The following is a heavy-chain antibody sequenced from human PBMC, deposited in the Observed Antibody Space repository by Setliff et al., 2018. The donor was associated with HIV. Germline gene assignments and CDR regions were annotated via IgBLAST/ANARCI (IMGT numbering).Heavy chain of an antibody. CDR1: GYTFTSFV. D-gene: IGHD3-10*01. Sequence: ASVKVSCKASGYTFTSFVMNWVRQAPGQGPEWMGWINTNTGNPTYAQGFTGRFVFSLDTSVSTAYLQISSLKAEDTAVYYCARVGGFGEFIENWFDPWGQGTLVTVS. V-gene: IGHV7-4-1*02. CDR2: INTNTGNP. J-gene: IGHJ5*02. CDR3: ARVGGFGEFIENWFDP.